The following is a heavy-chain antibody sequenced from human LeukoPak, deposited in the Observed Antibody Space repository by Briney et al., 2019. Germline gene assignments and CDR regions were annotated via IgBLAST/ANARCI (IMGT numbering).Heavy chain of an antibody. CDR3: AKDGEGTKGVCSPFYFDS. D-gene: IGHD2-8*01. J-gene: IGHJ4*02. Sequence: QPGTSLRLSCAASGFTFSTYGMHWVRQAPGKGLEWVAVLWSDESKQFYADSVEGRFTISRDTSKNTLFLQMNGLRDEDTAVYYCAKDGEGTKGVCSPFYFDSWGQGTLVTVSS. CDR1: GFTFSTYG. V-gene: IGHV3-33*03. CDR2: LWSDESKQ.